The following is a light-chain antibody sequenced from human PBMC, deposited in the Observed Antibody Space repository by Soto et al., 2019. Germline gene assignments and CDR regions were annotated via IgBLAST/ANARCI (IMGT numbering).Light chain of an antibody. Sequence: QSVLTQPASVSGSPGQSITISCTGTSSDVGGYNYVSWYQQHPGKAPKLMIYEVSNRPSGVSNRFSGSKSGNTASLTISGLQAEDEAEYYCSSYTSSSTPCVFGTGTKLTVL. CDR2: EVS. J-gene: IGLJ1*01. V-gene: IGLV2-14*01. CDR3: SSYTSSSTPCV. CDR1: SSDVGGYNY.